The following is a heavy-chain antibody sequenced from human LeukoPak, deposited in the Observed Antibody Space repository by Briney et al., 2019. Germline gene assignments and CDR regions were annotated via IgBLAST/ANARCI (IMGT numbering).Heavy chain of an antibody. CDR2: MYHGGST. J-gene: IGHJ4*02. CDR1: GGSISTYY. Sequence: SETLSLTCTVSGGSISTYYWTWIRQPPGKGLEWICYMYHGGSTNYNPSLKSRVTISGDTSKNQFSLKLSSVTAADTAVYYCASDVGSPYCSGGSCPLGYWGQGILVTVSS. V-gene: IGHV4-59*01. D-gene: IGHD2-15*01. CDR3: ASDVGSPYCSGGSCPLGY.